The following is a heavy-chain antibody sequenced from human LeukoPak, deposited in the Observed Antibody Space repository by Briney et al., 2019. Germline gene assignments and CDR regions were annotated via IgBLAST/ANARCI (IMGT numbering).Heavy chain of an antibody. J-gene: IGHJ4*02. CDR3: ARQAGSRDGYSLGDY. V-gene: IGHV3-11*01. Sequence: GGSLRLFCEASGFTFSDYYMSWIRQAPGKGLEWVSYISSSGSTIYYADSVKGRFTISRDNAKNSLYLQMNSLRAEDTAVYYCARQAGSRDGYSLGDYWGQGTLVTVSS. CDR1: GFTFSDYY. CDR2: ISSSGSTI. D-gene: IGHD5-24*01.